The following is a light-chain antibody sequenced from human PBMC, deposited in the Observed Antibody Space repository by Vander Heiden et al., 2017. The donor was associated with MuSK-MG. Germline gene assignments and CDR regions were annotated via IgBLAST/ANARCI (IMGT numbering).Light chain of an antibody. J-gene: IGLJ3*02. V-gene: IGLV3-21*03. CDR1: NIGSKK. CDR3: QVFDSSSDHSV. CDR2: DDG. Sequence: YVLPQPPSVSVSPGKTARITCGGNNIGSKKGHWYQQKPGTAPVLVCDDDGDRPSGIPERFACSSAGETATLNISRVEAGEEADYYGQVFDSSSDHSVFGGGTKMTV.